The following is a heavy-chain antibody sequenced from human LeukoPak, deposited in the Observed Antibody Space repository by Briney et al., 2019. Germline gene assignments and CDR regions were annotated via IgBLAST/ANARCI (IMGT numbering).Heavy chain of an antibody. D-gene: IGHD3-16*01. V-gene: IGHV3-74*01. Sequence: GGSLRLSCAASGFTFSSYWMHWVRQAPGEGLVWVSRINSDGSSAYYADSVKGRFTISRDNAKNTLYLQVNSLRVEDTAVYYCARGGGGLDNWGQGTLVTVSS. CDR3: ARGGGGLDN. CDR1: GFTFSSYW. J-gene: IGHJ4*02. CDR2: INSDGSSA.